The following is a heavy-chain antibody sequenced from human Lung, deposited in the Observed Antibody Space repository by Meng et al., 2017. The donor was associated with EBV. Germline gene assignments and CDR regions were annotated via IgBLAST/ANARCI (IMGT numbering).Heavy chain of an antibody. V-gene: IGHV4-4*07. Sequence: QVQLQGPGPGLVNPSEPLSLPCTGSGGSFNNYSWSWIRQPAGKGLEWIGHIQTSGNTNYNPSLKSRITMSMDTSKNHFSLNLSSVTAADTAVYYCARLVITMILGTPIWSFDLWGRGTLVTVSS. D-gene: IGHD3-22*01. CDR2: IQTSGNT. J-gene: IGHJ2*01. CDR1: GGSFNNYS. CDR3: ARLVITMILGTPIWSFDL.